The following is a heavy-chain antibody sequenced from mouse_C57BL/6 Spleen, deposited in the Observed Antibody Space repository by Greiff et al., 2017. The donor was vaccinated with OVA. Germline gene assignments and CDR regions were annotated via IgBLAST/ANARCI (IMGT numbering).Heavy chain of an antibody. CDR2: IYPRDGST. J-gene: IGHJ2*01. CDR3: AREGY. CDR1: GYTFTSYW. Sequence: VQLQQSGAELAKPGASVKLSCKASGYTFTSYWLHWVKQRPGQGLEWIGWIYPRDGSTKYNEKFKGKATLTVDTSSSTAYMELQSLTSEDSAVDFCAREGYGGQGTTLTVSS. V-gene: IGHV1-85*01.